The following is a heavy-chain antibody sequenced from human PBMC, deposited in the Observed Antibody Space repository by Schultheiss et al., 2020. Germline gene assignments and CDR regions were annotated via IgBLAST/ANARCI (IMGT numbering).Heavy chain of an antibody. CDR3: ARVVPAASLDYYYYMDV. D-gene: IGHD2-2*01. Sequence: SATLFLTCAVSGGSISSGGYSWSWIRQPPGKGLEWIGYIYHSGSTYYNPSLKSRVTISVDRSKNQFSLKLSSVTAADTAVYYCARVVPAASLDYYYYMDVWGKGTTVTVSS. J-gene: IGHJ6*03. V-gene: IGHV4-30-2*01. CDR1: GGSISSGGYS. CDR2: IYHSGST.